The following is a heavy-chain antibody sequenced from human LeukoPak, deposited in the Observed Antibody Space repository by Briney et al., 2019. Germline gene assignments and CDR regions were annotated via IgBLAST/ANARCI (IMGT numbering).Heavy chain of an antibody. V-gene: IGHV4-59*01. J-gene: IGHJ3*02. D-gene: IGHD3-16*02. CDR3: ARATENYIWGSYRIDAFDI. CDR2: IYYSGST. CDR1: GGSISSYY. Sequence: SETLSLTCTVSGGSISSYYWSWIRQPPGKGLEWIGYIYYSGSTNYNPSLKSRFTISVDTSKNQFSLKLSSVTAADTAVYYCARATENYIWGSYRIDAFDIWGQGTMVTVSS.